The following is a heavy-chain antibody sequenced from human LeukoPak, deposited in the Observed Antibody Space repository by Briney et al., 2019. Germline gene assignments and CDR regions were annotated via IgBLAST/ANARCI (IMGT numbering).Heavy chain of an antibody. J-gene: IGHJ5*02. D-gene: IGHD5-12*01. CDR2: IIPIFGTA. Sequence: SVKVSCKASGGTFSSYAISWVRQAPGQGLEWMGGIIPIFGTANYAQKFQGRVTITADESTSTAYMELSSLRSEDTAVYYCASVATSYVDWFDPWGQGTLVTVSS. CDR3: ASVATSYVDWFDP. V-gene: IGHV1-69*13. CDR1: GGTFSSYA.